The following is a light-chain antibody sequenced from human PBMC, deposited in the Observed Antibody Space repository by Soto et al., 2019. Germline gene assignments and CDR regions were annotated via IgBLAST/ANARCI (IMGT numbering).Light chain of an antibody. Sequence: DIQMTQSPSSLSASVGDRVTITCRASQTISNYLNWNQQKPGKAPKLLIYAASSLQSGFPSRFSGRGSGTDFTLTISSLQPDDFATYYCQQSYSTPYTFGQGTRLEIK. V-gene: IGKV1-39*01. CDR2: AAS. CDR3: QQSYSTPYT. J-gene: IGKJ2*01. CDR1: QTISNY.